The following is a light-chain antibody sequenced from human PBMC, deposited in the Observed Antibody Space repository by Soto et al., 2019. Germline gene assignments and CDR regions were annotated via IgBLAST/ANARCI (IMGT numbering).Light chain of an antibody. CDR3: GSWDSSLSAYV. Sequence: QSVLTQPPSVSAAPGQKVTISCSGSSSNIGGNSVSWYQQLPGTAPKLLIYDDDKRPSGIPDRFSGSKSGTSATLGITGFQTGDEADYYCGSWDSSLSAYVFATGTKVTAL. CDR1: SSNIGGNS. CDR2: DDD. J-gene: IGLJ1*01. V-gene: IGLV1-51*01.